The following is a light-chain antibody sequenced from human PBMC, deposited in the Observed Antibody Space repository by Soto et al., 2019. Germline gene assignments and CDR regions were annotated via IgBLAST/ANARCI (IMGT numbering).Light chain of an antibody. J-gene: IGKJ4*01. V-gene: IGKV3-11*01. Sequence: EIVLTQSPGTLSLSPGERATPSCRAGQSVSDYLAWYQQKPGQPPRLLFFDASNRATGVPARFSAGGSGTDFTLIISSLEPEDFAVYYCQQRVNWPPTFGGGTKVDI. CDR2: DAS. CDR3: QQRVNWPPT. CDR1: QSVSDY.